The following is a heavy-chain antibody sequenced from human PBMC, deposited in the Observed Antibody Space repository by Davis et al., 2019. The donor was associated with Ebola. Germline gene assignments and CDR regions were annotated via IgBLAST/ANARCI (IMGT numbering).Heavy chain of an antibody. CDR1: GFTFSPYR. V-gene: IGHV3-74*01. CDR2: INSDGSNT. J-gene: IGHJ5*01. CDR3: AKDTYSSSWSEYNWFES. Sequence: PGGSLRLSCAASGFTFSPYRMHWVRQAPGKGLVWVSRINSDGSNTDYADSVKGRFTISRDNSKNTVYVQMNSLRPEDTALYYCAKDTYSSSWSEYNWFESWGQGTLVIVSS. D-gene: IGHD6-13*01.